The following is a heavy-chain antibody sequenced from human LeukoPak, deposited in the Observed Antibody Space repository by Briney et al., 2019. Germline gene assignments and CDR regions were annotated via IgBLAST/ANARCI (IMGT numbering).Heavy chain of an antibody. CDR1: SGSFSGYY. Sequence: SETLSHTCSVYSGSFSGYYWSWIRQPPGKGLEWIGEINHSVGTNYNPSLKSRVTMSLDTSKNQFSLKLSSVTAADTAVYYCARGHTRITMLRGSRSAYYFDYWGQGTLVTVSS. V-gene: IGHV4-34*01. D-gene: IGHD3-10*01. CDR2: INHSVGT. J-gene: IGHJ4*02. CDR3: ARGHTRITMLRGSRSAYYFDY.